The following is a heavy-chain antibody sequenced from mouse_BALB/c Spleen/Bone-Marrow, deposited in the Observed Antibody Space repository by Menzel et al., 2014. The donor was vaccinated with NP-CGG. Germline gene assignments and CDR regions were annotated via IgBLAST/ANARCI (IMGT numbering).Heavy chain of an antibody. V-gene: IGHV1-69*01. J-gene: IGHJ1*01. D-gene: IGHD4-1*01. CDR1: GYTFTDYW. CDR3: ARGTGWYFDV. CDR2: IDTSDSYT. Sequence: QVQLKQSGAELVMPGASVKMSCKASGYTFTDYWMHWVKQRPGQGLEWIGAIDTSDSYTSYNQKFKGKATLTVDESSSTAYMQLSSLTSEDSAVYYCARGTGWYFDVWGAGTTVIVSS.